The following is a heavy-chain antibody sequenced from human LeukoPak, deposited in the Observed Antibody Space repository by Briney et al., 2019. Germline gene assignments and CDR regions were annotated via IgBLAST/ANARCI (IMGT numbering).Heavy chain of an antibody. D-gene: IGHD5-12*01. CDR2: ISSSSSYI. CDR3: ARVYSGYDYVRYFDY. CDR1: GFTFSSYS. J-gene: IGHJ4*02. V-gene: IGHV3-21*01. Sequence: GGSLRLSCAASGFTFSSYSMNWVRQAPGKGLEWVSSISSSSSYIYYADSVKGRFTISRDNAKNSLYLQMNSLRAEDTAVYYCARVYSGYDYVRYFDYWGQGTLVTVSS.